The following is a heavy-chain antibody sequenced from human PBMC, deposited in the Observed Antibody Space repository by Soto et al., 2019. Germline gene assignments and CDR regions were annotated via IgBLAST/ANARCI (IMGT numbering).Heavy chain of an antibody. Sequence: GASVKVSCKASGFTFTSSAVQWVRQARGQRLEWIGWIVVGSGNTNYAEKFQERVTITRDMSTSTAYMEMSSLRSEDTAVYYCAAGGGPSVYSGMDVWGQGTTVTVSS. CDR1: GFTFTSSA. V-gene: IGHV1-58*01. D-gene: IGHD2-15*01. CDR2: IVVGSGNT. CDR3: AAGGGPSVYSGMDV. J-gene: IGHJ6*02.